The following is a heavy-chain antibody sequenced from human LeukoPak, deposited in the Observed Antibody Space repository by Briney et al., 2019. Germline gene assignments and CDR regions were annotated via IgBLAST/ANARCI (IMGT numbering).Heavy chain of an antibody. CDR3: VRGANRYDP. V-gene: IGHV4-59*01. CDR1: GGSISSYY. CDR2: IYYSVTT. J-gene: IGHJ5*02. Sequence: SETLSLTCTVSGGSISSYYWSWIRQPPGKGLEWIGYIYYSVTTNYNPSLKSRVTISVDTSKNQFSLKLSSVTAADTAVYYCVRGANRYDPWGQGTLVTVSS.